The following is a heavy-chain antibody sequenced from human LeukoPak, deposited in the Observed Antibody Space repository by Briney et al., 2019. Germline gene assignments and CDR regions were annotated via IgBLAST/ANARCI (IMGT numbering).Heavy chain of an antibody. D-gene: IGHD6-25*01. CDR1: GFTFSSYW. V-gene: IGHV3-74*01. CDR2: INGDGSTT. CDR3: ARVMVSAQRHMDV. Sequence: QSGGSLRLSCAASGFTFSSYWMHWVRQGPGKGLVWVSRINGDGSTTHYADSVKGRLTISRDNAKNTLYLQMNSLRAEDTAVYYCARVMVSAQRHMDVWGKGTTVTVSS. J-gene: IGHJ6*03.